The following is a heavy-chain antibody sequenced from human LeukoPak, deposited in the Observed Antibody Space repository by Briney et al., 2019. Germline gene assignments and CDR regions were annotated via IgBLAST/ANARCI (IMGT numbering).Heavy chain of an antibody. V-gene: IGHV3-30*18. CDR2: ISYDGSNK. CDR1: GFTFSSYG. J-gene: IGHJ5*01. CDR3: AKSDS. Sequence: GGSLRLSCAASGFTFSSYGMHWVRQAPGKGLEWVAVISYDGSNKYYADSVKGRFTISRDNFKNTLYLQMNGLRAEDTAVYYCAKSDSWGQGTLVTVSS.